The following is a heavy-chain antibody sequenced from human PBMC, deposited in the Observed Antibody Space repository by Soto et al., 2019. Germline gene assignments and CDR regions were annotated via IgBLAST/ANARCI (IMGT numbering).Heavy chain of an antibody. Sequence: QVQLQELGPGLVKPSETLSLTCTVSGDSVTSGTYFWTWIRQPPGKGLEWIGYIYYSGHTKYNPALASRVTMSLHPFKNQFSLQLNSVTAADTAVYYSARGVVVAFDPWGKGTLVTVSS. D-gene: IGHD2-21*01. V-gene: IGHV4-61*01. J-gene: IGHJ5*02. CDR1: GDSVTSGTYF. CDR3: ARGVVVAFDP. CDR2: IYYSGHT.